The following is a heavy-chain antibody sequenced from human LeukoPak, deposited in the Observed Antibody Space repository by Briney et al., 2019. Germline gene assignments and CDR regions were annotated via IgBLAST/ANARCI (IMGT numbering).Heavy chain of an antibody. CDR2: IYYSGST. V-gene: IGHV4-59*01. Sequence: KSSETLSLTCAVYGGSFSSYYWSWIRQPPGKGLEWIGYIYYSGSTNYNPSLKSRVTISVDTSKNQFSLKLSSVTAADTAVYYCARSGIAARRWIVDYWGQGTLVTVSS. D-gene: IGHD6-6*01. J-gene: IGHJ4*02. CDR3: ARSGIAARRWIVDY. CDR1: GGSFSSYY.